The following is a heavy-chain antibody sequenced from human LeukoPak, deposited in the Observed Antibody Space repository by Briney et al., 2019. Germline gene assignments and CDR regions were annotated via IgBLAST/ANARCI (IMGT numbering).Heavy chain of an antibody. CDR2: ISGSGGST. CDR3: AKGGDIVVVVAAAYYYGMDV. CDR1: GFTFSSYA. D-gene: IGHD2-15*01. V-gene: IGHV3-23*01. Sequence: GGSLRLSCAASGFTFSSYAMSWVRQAPGKGLEWVSAISGSGGSTYYADSVKGRFTISRDNSKNTLYLQMNSLGAEDTAVYYCAKGGDIVVVVAAAYYYGMDVWGQGTTVTVSS. J-gene: IGHJ6*02.